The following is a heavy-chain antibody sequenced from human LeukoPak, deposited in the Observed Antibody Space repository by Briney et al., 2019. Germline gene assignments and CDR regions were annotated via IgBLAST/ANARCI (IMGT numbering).Heavy chain of an antibody. V-gene: IGHV4-59*08. J-gene: IGHJ2*01. CDR1: GGSISSYY. CDR2: IYYSGST. CDR3: ARSTSFGWYFDL. Sequence: SEILSLTCTVSGGSISSYYWSWIRQPPGKGLEWIGYIYYSGSTNYNPSLKSRVTISVDTSKNQFSLKLSSVTAADTAVYYCARSTSFGWYFDLWGRGTLVTVSS. D-gene: IGHD3-10*01.